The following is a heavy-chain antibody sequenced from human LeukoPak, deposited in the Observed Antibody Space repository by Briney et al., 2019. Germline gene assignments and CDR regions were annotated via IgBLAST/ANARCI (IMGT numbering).Heavy chain of an antibody. V-gene: IGHV1-8*01. D-gene: IGHD3-16*01. J-gene: IGHJ6*02. CDR1: GYTFTSYD. CDR3: ASGGGGQSYYYYGMDV. CDR2: MNPNSGNT. Sequence: ASVKVSCKASGYTFTSYDSNWVRQATGQGLEWMGWMNPNSGNTGYAQKFQGRVTMTRNTSISTAYMELSSLRSEDTAVYYCASGGGGQSYYYYGMDVWGQGTTVTVSS.